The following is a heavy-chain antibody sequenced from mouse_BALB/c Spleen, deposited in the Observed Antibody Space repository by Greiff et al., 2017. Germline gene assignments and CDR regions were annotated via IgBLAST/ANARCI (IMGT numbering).Heavy chain of an antibody. CDR1: GFTFSRYA. Sequence: EVKLMESGGGLVKPGGSLKLSCAASGFTFSRYAMSWVRQSPEKRLEWVAEISSGGSYTYYPDTVTGRFTISRDNAKNTLYREMSSLRSEDTAMYYCARDRTMITTGFAYWGQGTLVTVSA. J-gene: IGHJ3*01. CDR2: ISSGGSYT. D-gene: IGHD2-4*01. CDR3: ARDRTMITTGFAY. V-gene: IGHV5-9-4*01.